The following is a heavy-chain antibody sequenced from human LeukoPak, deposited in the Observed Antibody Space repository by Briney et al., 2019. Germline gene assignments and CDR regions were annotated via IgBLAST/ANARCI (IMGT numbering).Heavy chain of an antibody. D-gene: IGHD3-10*01. CDR1: GGSISSYY. V-gene: IGHV4-59*08. CDR3: ARQKASETV. CDR2: MYYSRTI. J-gene: IGHJ4*02. Sequence: SETLSLTCTVSGGSISSYYWSWIRQPPGTGLEWIGYMYYSRTINYNPSLKSRVTMSVDTSKNQFSLKLSSVTAADTAVYFCARQKASETVWGQGALVTVSS.